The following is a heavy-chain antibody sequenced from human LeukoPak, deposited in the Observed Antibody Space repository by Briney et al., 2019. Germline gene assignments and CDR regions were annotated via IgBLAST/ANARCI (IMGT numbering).Heavy chain of an antibody. Sequence: PSETLSLTCTVSGGSISSYYWSWIRQPPGKGLEWIGYIYYSGSTNYNPSPKSRVTISVDTSKNQFSLKLSSVTAADTAVYYCARRGPYYYDSSGYPDYWGQGTLVTVSS. CDR3: ARRGPYYYDSSGYPDY. CDR2: IYYSGST. CDR1: GGSISSYY. J-gene: IGHJ4*02. D-gene: IGHD3-22*01. V-gene: IGHV4-59*12.